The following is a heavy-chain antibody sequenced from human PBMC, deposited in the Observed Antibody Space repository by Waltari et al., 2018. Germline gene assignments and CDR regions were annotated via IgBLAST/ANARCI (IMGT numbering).Heavy chain of an antibody. D-gene: IGHD7-27*01. J-gene: IGHJ4*02. Sequence: EVQLLASGGGLVQPGGSLRVSCAASGFTFSTYVMNWVRQAPGNGLDTGSSISAAGGIINHADSVKGRFTISRDNSKNTVYLQLKSLRAEDTAVYYCARVSGVDYWGQGPLFTISS. CDR3: ARVSGVDY. CDR2: ISAAGGII. V-gene: IGHV3-23*01. CDR1: GFTFSTYV.